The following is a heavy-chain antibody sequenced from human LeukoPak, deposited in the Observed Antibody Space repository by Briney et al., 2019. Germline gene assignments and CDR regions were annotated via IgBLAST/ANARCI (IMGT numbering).Heavy chain of an antibody. D-gene: IGHD1-26*01. CDR2: ISYDGTDK. J-gene: IGHJ4*02. Sequence: GGSLRLSCAASGFTFSAYGMHWVRQAPGKGLEWVAIISYDGTDKYYADSVKGRFTISRDDSKNTLYLQMNSLRAEDTAVYYCARDQTIVGATLDYWGQGTLVTVSS. CDR1: GFTFSAYG. V-gene: IGHV3-30*03. CDR3: ARDQTIVGATLDY.